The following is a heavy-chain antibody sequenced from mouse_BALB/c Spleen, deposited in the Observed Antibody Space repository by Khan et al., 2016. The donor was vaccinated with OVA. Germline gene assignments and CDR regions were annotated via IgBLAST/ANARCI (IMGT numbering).Heavy chain of an antibody. Sequence: EVQLQESGPGLVKPSQSLSLTCTVTGYSITSGYAWNWIRQSPGNKLEWMGYISYSGATSNTPSLKSRISITRNSYKHQFFLQLNSVTSDDTATYYCARRNYYGYYFDYWGQGTTLTGSS. CDR2: ISYSGAT. V-gene: IGHV3-2*02. CDR1: GYSITSGYA. D-gene: IGHD1-1*01. J-gene: IGHJ2*01. CDR3: ARRNYYGYYFDY.